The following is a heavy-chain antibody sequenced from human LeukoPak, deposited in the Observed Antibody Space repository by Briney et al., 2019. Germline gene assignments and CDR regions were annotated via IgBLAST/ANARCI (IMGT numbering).Heavy chain of an antibody. J-gene: IGHJ4*02. CDR3: AREGPYYYDSSGYPYFDY. V-gene: IGHV1-2*02. CDR1: GYTFTGYY. D-gene: IGHD3-22*01. CDR2: INPNSGGT. Sequence: VASVKVSCKASGYTFTGYYMHWVRQAPGQGLEWMGWINPNSGGTNYAQKFQGRVTMTRDTSISTAYMELSRLRSDGTAVYYCAREGPYYYDSSGYPYFDYWGQGTLVTVSS.